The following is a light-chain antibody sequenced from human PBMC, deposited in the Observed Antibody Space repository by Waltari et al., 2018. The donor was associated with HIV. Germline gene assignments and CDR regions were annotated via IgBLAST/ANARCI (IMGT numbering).Light chain of an antibody. J-gene: IGKJ4*01. CDR2: DTS. Sequence: EVVLTQSPATLSLSTGERATLSCTASQSVGRYLAWYQQKPAQSPRLLIYDTSNRPAGIPARFSGGGSATDFTLTISSVEPEDSAVYYCQQRSTWPPVTFGGGTRVEIK. V-gene: IGKV3-11*01. CDR1: QSVGRY. CDR3: QQRSTWPPVT.